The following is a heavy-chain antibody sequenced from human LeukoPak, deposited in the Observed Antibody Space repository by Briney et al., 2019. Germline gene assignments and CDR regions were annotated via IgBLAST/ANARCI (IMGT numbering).Heavy chain of an antibody. CDR1: GFTFSSYG. Sequence: GSLRLSCAASGFTFSSYGMHWVRQAPGRGLEWVAFIRYDGSDKYYADSMKGRFTISRDNSKNTLYLQMNSLRAEDTAVYYCAKGVRSVWGSYRTQYYFDYWGQGTLVTVSS. D-gene: IGHD3-16*02. CDR2: IRYDGSDK. J-gene: IGHJ4*02. V-gene: IGHV3-30*02. CDR3: AKGVRSVWGSYRTQYYFDY.